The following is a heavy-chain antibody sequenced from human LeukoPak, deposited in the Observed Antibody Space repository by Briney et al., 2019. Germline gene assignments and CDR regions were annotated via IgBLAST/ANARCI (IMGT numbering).Heavy chain of an antibody. CDR2: IYYSGST. V-gene: IGHV4-59*12. J-gene: IGHJ4*02. Sequence: SETLSLTCTVSGGSISSYYWSWIRQPPGKGLEWIGFIYYSGSTNYNPSLKSRVTISIDTSKNQFSLKLSSVTAADTAVYYCARERAERGDYVWGSYRRGEPLDYWGQGTLVTVSS. CDR3: ARERAERGDYVWGSYRRGEPLDY. D-gene: IGHD3-16*02. CDR1: GGSISSYY.